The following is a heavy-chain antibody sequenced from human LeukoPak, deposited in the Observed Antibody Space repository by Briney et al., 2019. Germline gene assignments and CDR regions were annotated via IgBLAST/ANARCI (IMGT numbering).Heavy chain of an antibody. CDR3: ARDLGGSGSYYDYYGMDV. J-gene: IGHJ6*02. D-gene: IGHD3-10*01. CDR1: GGSISSGDYY. CDR2: IYYSGST. Sequence: SETLSLTCTVSGGSISSGDYYWSWIRQHPGKGLEWVGYIYYSGSTYYNPSLKSRVTISVDTSKNQFSLKLSSVTAADTAVYYCARDLGGSGSYYDYYGMDVWGQGTTVTVSS. V-gene: IGHV4-31*03.